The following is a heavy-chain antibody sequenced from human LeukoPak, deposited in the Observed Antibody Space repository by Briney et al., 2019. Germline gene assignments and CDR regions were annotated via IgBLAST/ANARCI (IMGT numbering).Heavy chain of an antibody. D-gene: IGHD1-26*01. CDR1: AFSLSNYW. Sequence: GGSLSLSWAAAAFSLSNYWMSWVRHAPGKRREWLANIIQDGREKSYGDSVKGRFTISRDNAKNSLSLQMDSLRAEDTAVYHCARVGRSWEDREDKYTGRYHPFDPWGQGTLVTVSS. CDR2: IIQDGREK. V-gene: IGHV3-7*05. CDR3: ARVGRSWEDREDKYTGRYHPFDP. J-gene: IGHJ5*02.